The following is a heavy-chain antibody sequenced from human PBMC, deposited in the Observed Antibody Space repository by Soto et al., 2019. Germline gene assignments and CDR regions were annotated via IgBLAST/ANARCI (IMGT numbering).Heavy chain of an antibody. Sequence: SVKVSCKASGGTFSSYAISWVRQAPGQGLEWMGGIIPIFGTANYAQKFQGRVTITADKSTSTAYMELSSLRSEDTAVYYYARGIPPPAAAGFDPWGQGTMVTVSS. CDR1: GGTFSSYA. D-gene: IGHD6-13*01. CDR2: IIPIFGTA. J-gene: IGHJ5*02. V-gene: IGHV1-69*06. CDR3: ARGIPPPAAAGFDP.